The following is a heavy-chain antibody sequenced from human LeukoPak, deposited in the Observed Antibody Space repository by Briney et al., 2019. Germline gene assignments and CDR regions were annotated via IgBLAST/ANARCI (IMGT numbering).Heavy chain of an antibody. D-gene: IGHD3-22*01. V-gene: IGHV3-20*04. J-gene: IGHJ4*02. CDR2: INWNGGST. CDR1: GFTFDDYG. CDR3: ARGYYYDSSGYYYVVPFDY. Sequence: RSGGSLRLSCAASGFTFDDYGMSWVRQAPGEGLEWVSGINWNGGSTGYADSVKGRFTISRDNAKNSLYLQMNSLRAKDTALYYCARGYYYDSSGYYYVVPFDYWGQGTLVTVSS.